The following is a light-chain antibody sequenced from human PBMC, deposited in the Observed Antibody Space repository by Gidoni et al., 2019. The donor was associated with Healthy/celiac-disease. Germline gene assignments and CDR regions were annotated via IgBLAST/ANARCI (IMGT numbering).Light chain of an antibody. CDR2: DAS. J-gene: IGKJ1*01. V-gene: IGKV3-11*01. Sequence: EIVLTQSPATLSLSPGDRATLSCRASQSVSSYLAWYQQKPGQAPRLLIYDASNRATGIPARFSGSGSGTDFTLTISRLEPEDFAVYYCQQRSNWTFGQGTKVEIK. CDR1: QSVSSY. CDR3: QQRSNWT.